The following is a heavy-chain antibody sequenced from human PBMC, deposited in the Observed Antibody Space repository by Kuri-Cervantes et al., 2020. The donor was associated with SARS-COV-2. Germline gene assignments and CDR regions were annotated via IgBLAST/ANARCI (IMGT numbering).Heavy chain of an antibody. D-gene: IGHD2-2*01. CDR3: AGYCSSTSCYFGRYNWFDP. Sequence: GGSLRLSCAASGFTFSSYAMHWVRQAPGKGLEWVAVISYDGSNKYYADSVKGRFTISRDNSKNTLYLQMNSLRAEDTAVYYCAGYCSSTSCYFGRYNWFDPWGQGTLVTVSS. CDR2: ISYDGSNK. J-gene: IGHJ5*02. CDR1: GFTFSSYA. V-gene: IGHV3-30-3*01.